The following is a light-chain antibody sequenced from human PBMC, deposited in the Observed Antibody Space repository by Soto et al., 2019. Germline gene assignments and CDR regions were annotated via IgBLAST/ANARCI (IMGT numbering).Light chain of an antibody. CDR1: SSNIGSNT. V-gene: IGLV1-44*01. CDR2: SNS. Sequence: QAVVTQPPSASGTPGQRVSISCSGSSSNIGSNTVNWYQHLPGMAPKLLMYSNSQRPSGVPDRFSGSKSGTAASLAISGLQSEDETDYYCATWDDTLNGPVFGGGTKLTVL. CDR3: ATWDDTLNGPV. J-gene: IGLJ2*01.